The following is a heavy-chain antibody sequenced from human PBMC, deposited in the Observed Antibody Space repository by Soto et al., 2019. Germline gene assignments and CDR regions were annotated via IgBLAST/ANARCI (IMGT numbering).Heavy chain of an antibody. CDR2: ISSDGSNK. CDR1: GFTFSSFG. J-gene: IGHJ4*02. D-gene: IGHD2-2*01. CDR3: ARRSPASDY. Sequence: GGSLILSCAGSGFTFSSFGMHWVRQAPGKGLEWVAVISSDGSNKHYADSVKGRFIISRDNSKNTLYLQMNSLRGEDTAVYYCARRSPASDYWGQGTLVTVSS. V-gene: IGHV3-30*03.